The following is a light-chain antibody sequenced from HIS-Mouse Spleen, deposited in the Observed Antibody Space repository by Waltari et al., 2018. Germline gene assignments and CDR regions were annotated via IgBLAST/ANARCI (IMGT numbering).Light chain of an antibody. CDR2: EDS. CDR1: ALPKKY. Sequence: SYEPTQPPSVSVSPGQTARITCSGDALPKKYAYWYQQKSGQAPVLVIYEDSKRPPGIPEGFSGSSSGTMATLTISGAQVEDEADYYCYSTDSSGNHRVFGGGTKLTVL. J-gene: IGLJ2*01. V-gene: IGLV3-10*01. CDR3: YSTDSSGNHRV.